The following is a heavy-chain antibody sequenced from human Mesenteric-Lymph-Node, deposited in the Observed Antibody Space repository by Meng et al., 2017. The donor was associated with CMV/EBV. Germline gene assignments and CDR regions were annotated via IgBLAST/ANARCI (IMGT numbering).Heavy chain of an antibody. CDR1: GGSISSSSYY. CDR2: IYYSGST. D-gene: IGHD5-24*01. V-gene: IGHV4-39*01. J-gene: IGHJ4*01. CDR3: ARRRWLQYWTFDY. Sequence: SETLSLTCTVSGGSISSSSYYWGWIRQPPGKGLEWIGSIYYSGSTYYNPSLKSRVTISVDTSKNQFSLKLSSVTAADTAVYYCARRRWLQYWTFDYWGHGTLVTVSS.